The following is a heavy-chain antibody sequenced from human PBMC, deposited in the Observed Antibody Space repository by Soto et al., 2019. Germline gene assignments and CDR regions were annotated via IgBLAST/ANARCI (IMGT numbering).Heavy chain of an antibody. CDR3: ARYAYDINISSIDY. CDR2: IHHSETT. J-gene: IGHJ4*02. CDR1: GASVSSTKW. D-gene: IGHD3-22*01. Sequence: QVQLQESGPGLVKPSGTLSLTCAVSGASVSSTKWWSWVRQSPGKGLEWIGEIHHSETTNYNPSLKSPVTMPADKSKHPFSLKLSSVTPAATAVYYFARYAYDINISSIDYWGQGALVTVSS. V-gene: IGHV4-4*02.